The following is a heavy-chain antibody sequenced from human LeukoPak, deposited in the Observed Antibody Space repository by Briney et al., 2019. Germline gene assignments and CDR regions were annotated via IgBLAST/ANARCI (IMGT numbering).Heavy chain of an antibody. J-gene: IGHJ4*02. Sequence: ASVKVSCKASGGTFSSYAISWVRQAPGQGLEWMGRIIPILGIANYAQKFQGRVTITADKSTSTAYMELSSLRSEDTAVYYCATDYYDILTGHPSGYFDYWGQGTLVTVSS. CDR3: ATDYYDILTGHPSGYFDY. D-gene: IGHD3-9*01. CDR1: GGTFSSYA. CDR2: IIPILGIA. V-gene: IGHV1-69*04.